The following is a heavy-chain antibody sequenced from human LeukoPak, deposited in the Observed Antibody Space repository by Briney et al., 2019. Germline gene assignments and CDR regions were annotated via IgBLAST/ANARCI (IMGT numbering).Heavy chain of an antibody. CDR2: IYCDDDK. D-gene: IGHD3-10*01. Sequence: SGPTLVKPTQTLTLTCTFSGFSLSTRAVGVGWVRQPPGKALEQLALIYCDDDKRYNPAIMSRLTITKDTSKNQVVLTMTNVDPVDTATYYCVHRRVCSPFDYWGQGALVTVSS. J-gene: IGHJ4*02. V-gene: IGHV2-5*02. CDR1: GFSLSTRAVG. CDR3: VHRRVCSPFDY.